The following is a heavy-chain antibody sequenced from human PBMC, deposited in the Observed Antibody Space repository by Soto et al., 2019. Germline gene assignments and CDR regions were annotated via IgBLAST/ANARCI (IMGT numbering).Heavy chain of an antibody. Sequence: QVQLVESGGGLVKPGGSLRLSCATSGFTFSDYYMSWIRQAPGKGLEWVSYIGTRGNTKYYADSVRGRFTISRENAKNSLYLQMNSLRADDTAVYYCARDGTEYYGEYYDYWGHGIPVTVSS. CDR1: GFTFSDYY. V-gene: IGHV3-11*01. CDR3: ARDGTEYYGEYYDY. D-gene: IGHD4-17*01. J-gene: IGHJ4*01. CDR2: IGTRGNTK.